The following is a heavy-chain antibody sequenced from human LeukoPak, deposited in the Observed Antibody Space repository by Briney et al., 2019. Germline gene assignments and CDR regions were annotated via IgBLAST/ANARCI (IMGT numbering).Heavy chain of an antibody. D-gene: IGHD3-10*01. CDR1: GDSISSYY. Sequence: SETLSLTCLVSGDSISSYYWTWVRQTAGKGPQWLGRIHATGTTDYNPSLQGRVTISIDKSKNQFSLRLMPVTAADTAIYYCARAFTITSGNYFDPWGQGTLVTVSS. J-gene: IGHJ5*02. CDR2: IHATGTT. V-gene: IGHV4-4*07. CDR3: ARAFTITSGNYFDP.